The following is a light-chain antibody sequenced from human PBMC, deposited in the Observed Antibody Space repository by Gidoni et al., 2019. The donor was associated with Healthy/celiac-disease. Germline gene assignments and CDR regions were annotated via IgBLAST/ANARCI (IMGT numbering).Light chain of an antibody. CDR2: DAS. V-gene: IGKV1-33*01. J-gene: IGKJ4*01. Sequence: DIQMTQSPSSLSASVGDRVTITCQASQDISKYLNWYQQKPGKAPKLLSYDASNLETGVPSRFSGSGSGTDLTFTISSLQPEDIATYYCQQYDNLPLTFGGGTKVEIK. CDR3: QQYDNLPLT. CDR1: QDISKY.